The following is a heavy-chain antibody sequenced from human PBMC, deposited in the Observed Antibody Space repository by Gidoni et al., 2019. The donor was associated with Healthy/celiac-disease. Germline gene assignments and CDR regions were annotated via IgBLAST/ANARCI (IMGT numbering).Heavy chain of an antibody. J-gene: IGHJ4*02. V-gene: IGHV1-18*01. CDR1: GYTFTSYG. CDR2: ISAYNVNN. Sequence: QVQLVQSGAEVKKPGASVKVSCKASGYTFTSYGISWVRQAPGQGLEWMGCISAYNVNNNYAQKLQGRVTMTTDTPTSTAYMGRGSLGSDDTAVYYCGRENWGGGYSSGWYFDYWGQGTLVTVSS. D-gene: IGHD6-19*01. CDR3: GRENWGGGYSSGWYFDY.